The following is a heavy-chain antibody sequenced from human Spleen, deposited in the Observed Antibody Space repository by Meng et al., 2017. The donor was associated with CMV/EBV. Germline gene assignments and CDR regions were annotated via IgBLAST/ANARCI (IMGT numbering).Heavy chain of an antibody. CDR1: GGSVSSDNYY. Sequence: SETLSLTCTVSGGSVSSDNYYWSWIRQPPGKGLEWIGYIYYRGSTNYNPSLKSRVTMSIDTSKKQFSLKLNSVTAADSAVYYCARVGVTPFDAFDIWGQGTMVTVSS. CDR3: ARVGVTPFDAFDI. J-gene: IGHJ3*02. D-gene: IGHD2-21*02. CDR2: IYYRGST. V-gene: IGHV4-61*01.